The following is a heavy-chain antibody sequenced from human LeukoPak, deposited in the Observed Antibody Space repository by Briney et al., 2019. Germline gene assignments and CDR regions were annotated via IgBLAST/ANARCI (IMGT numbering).Heavy chain of an antibody. D-gene: IGHD2-2*01. Sequence: GGSLRLSCAASGFTFSSYSMNWVRQAPGKGLEWVSSISSSSSYIYYADSVKGRFTISRDNAKNSLYLQMNSLRAEDTAVYYCARAWDCTSTTCYVYLDNWGQGTLVTVSS. CDR1: GFTFSSYS. J-gene: IGHJ4*02. CDR2: ISSSSSYI. CDR3: ARAWDCTSTTCYVYLDN. V-gene: IGHV3-21*01.